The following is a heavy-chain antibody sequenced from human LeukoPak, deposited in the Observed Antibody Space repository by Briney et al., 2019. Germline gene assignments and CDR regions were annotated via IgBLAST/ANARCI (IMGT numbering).Heavy chain of an antibody. Sequence: SETLSLTCAVYGGSFSGYSWSWIRQPPGKGLEWIGEINHSGSTNYNPSLKSRVTISVDTSKNQFSLKLSSVTAADTAVYYCARIAAAGSPWFDPWGQGTLVTVSS. V-gene: IGHV4-34*01. CDR1: GGSFSGYS. J-gene: IGHJ5*02. CDR3: ARIAAAGSPWFDP. CDR2: INHSGST. D-gene: IGHD6-13*01.